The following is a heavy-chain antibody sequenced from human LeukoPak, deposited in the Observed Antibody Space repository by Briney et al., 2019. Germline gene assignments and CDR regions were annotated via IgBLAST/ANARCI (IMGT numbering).Heavy chain of an antibody. CDR1: GGSFSGYY. Sequence: PSETLSLTCAVYGGSFSGYYWSWIRQPPGKGLEWIGEINHSGSTNYNPSLKSRVPISVDTSKNQFSLKLSSVTAADTAVYYCARGHRRSYYYYYYMDVWGKGTTVTVSS. J-gene: IGHJ6*03. CDR2: INHSGST. V-gene: IGHV4-34*01. CDR3: ARGHRRSYYYYYYMDV.